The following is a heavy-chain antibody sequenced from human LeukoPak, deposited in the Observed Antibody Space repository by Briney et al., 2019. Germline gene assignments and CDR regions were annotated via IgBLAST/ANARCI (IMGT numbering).Heavy chain of an antibody. J-gene: IGHJ4*02. Sequence: EASVKVSCKASGGTFSSYAISWVRQAPGQGLEWMGGIIPIFGTANYAQKFQGRVTITADESTSTAYMELSSLRSEDTAVYYCARATSSHYYDSTGDHLGYWGQGTLVTVSS. CDR3: ARATSSHYYDSTGDHLGY. D-gene: IGHD3-22*01. V-gene: IGHV1-69*13. CDR1: GGTFSSYA. CDR2: IIPIFGTA.